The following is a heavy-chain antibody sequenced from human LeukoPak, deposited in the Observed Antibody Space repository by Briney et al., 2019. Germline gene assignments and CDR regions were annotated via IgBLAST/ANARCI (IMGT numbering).Heavy chain of an antibody. Sequence: SGTLSLTCAVSGGSISSSNWWSWVRQPPGKGLEWIGEIYHSGSTNYNPSLKSRVTISVDKSKNQFSLKLSSVTAADTAVYYCAREQVGATIYFDYWGQGTLVTVSS. CDR1: GGSISSSNW. CDR2: IYHSGST. J-gene: IGHJ4*02. CDR3: AREQVGATIYFDY. D-gene: IGHD1-26*01. V-gene: IGHV4-4*02.